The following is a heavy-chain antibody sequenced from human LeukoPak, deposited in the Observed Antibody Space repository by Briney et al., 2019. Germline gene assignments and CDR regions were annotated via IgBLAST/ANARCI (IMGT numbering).Heavy chain of an antibody. CDR1: SASISSYS. Sequence: PSETLSLTCTVSSASISSYSWSWIRQPAGKGLEWIGRIYTSGSTNYNPSLKSRVTRSIDTSTNQFSLRLTSVAAADTAVYYCARYYGSRILGYYMDVWGKGTTVTVSS. CDR2: IYTSGST. CDR3: ARYYGSRILGYYMDV. J-gene: IGHJ6*03. V-gene: IGHV4-4*07. D-gene: IGHD3-10*01.